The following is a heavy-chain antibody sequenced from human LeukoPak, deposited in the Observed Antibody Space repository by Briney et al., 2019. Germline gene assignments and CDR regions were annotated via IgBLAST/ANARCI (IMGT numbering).Heavy chain of an antibody. J-gene: IGHJ4*02. Sequence: PGGSLRPSCAASGFPFNNYAMSWVRQAPGKGLEWVSAISGSDDSTYYADSVKGRFTISRDNSKNTLYLQMNSLRAEDTAVYYCAKERGWYKDYWGQGTLVTVSS. CDR1: GFPFNNYA. CDR2: ISGSDDST. D-gene: IGHD6-19*01. V-gene: IGHV3-23*01. CDR3: AKERGWYKDY.